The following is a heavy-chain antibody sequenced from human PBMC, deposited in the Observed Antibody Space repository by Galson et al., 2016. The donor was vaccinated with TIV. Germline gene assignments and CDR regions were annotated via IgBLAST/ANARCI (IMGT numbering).Heavy chain of an antibody. CDR2: IDGDDDK. CDR3: ARAPISIFGLATSYYFDY. D-gene: IGHD3-3*01. J-gene: IGHJ4*02. CDR1: GFSLSTYGMS. Sequence: PALVTPPQTLTLTCTFSGFSLSTYGMSVGWIRQPPGKALEWLARIDGDDDKFYNSSLKTRLTISKDISRNQVVLTMTNMDPVDTATYYCARAPISIFGLATSYYFDYWGQGTLVTVSS. V-gene: IGHV2-70*17.